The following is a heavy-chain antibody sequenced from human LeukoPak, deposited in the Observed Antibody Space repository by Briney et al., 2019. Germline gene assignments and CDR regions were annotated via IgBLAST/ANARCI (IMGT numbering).Heavy chain of an antibody. D-gene: IGHD3-16*02. Sequence: PGGSLRLSCAASGFTFSSYGMHWVRQAPGKGLEWVAFIRYDGSNKYYADSVKGRFTISRDNSKNTLYLQMNSLRAEDTAVYYCAKETRRITFGGVIVKEFDYWGQGTLVTVSS. J-gene: IGHJ4*02. CDR3: AKETRRITFGGVIVKEFDY. V-gene: IGHV3-30*02. CDR1: GFTFSSYG. CDR2: IRYDGSNK.